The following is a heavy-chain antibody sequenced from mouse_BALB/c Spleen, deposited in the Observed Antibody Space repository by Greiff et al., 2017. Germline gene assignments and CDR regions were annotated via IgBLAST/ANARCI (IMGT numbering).Heavy chain of an antibody. Sequence: EVQRVESGGGLVQPGGSRKLSCAASGFTFSSFGMHWVRQAPEKGLEWVAYISSGSSTIYYADTVKGRFTISRDNARNILYLQMSSLRSEDTAMYYCARGVTTVVAHYFDYWGQGTTLTVSS. CDR2: ISSGSSTI. CDR3: ARGVTTVVAHYFDY. V-gene: IGHV5-17*02. J-gene: IGHJ2*01. D-gene: IGHD1-1*01. CDR1: GFTFSSFG.